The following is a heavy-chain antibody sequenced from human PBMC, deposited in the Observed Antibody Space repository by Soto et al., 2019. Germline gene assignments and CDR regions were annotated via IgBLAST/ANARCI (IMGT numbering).Heavy chain of an antibody. Sequence: ETLSLTCAVSGGSISNYYCSWVRQPPGKGLEWVGYFYDGGSTKYNPSLRSRVTISVDTSKNQISLKMNSVTTADTAVYYCARVGSGGYSNNWFDPWGQGTLVTVSS. D-gene: IGHD5-12*01. CDR2: FYDGGST. CDR1: GGSISNYY. CDR3: ARVGSGGYSNNWFDP. V-gene: IGHV4-59*01. J-gene: IGHJ5*02.